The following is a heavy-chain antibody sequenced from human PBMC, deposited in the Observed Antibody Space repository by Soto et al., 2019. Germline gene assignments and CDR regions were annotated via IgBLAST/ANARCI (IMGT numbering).Heavy chain of an antibody. D-gene: IGHD2-2*01. CDR3: TTSSASPPPLAY. CDR2: IKSQTVGGTT. CDR1: GFTFSNAW. V-gene: IGHV3-15*01. J-gene: IGHJ4*02. Sequence: GGSLRLSCAASGFTFSNAWMTWVRHAPGKGLEWVGLIKSQTVGGTTDYAAPVKGRFTISRDDSKNTLYLQMDSLKTEDTAVYYCTTSSASPPPLAYWGQGTLVTVSS.